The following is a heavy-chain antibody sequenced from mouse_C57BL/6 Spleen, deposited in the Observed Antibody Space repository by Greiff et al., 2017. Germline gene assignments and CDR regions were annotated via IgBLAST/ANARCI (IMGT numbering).Heavy chain of an antibody. J-gene: IGHJ4*01. CDR1: GYSITSGYD. V-gene: IGHV3-1*01. CDR3: ARGDYDYDAMDY. CDR2: ISYSGST. Sequence: EVKLQESGPGMVKPSQSLSLTCTVTGYSITSGYDWHWIRHFPGNKLEWMGYISYSGSTNYNPSLKSRISITHDTSKNHFFLKLNSVTTEDTATYYCARGDYDYDAMDYWGQGTSVTVSS. D-gene: IGHD1-1*02.